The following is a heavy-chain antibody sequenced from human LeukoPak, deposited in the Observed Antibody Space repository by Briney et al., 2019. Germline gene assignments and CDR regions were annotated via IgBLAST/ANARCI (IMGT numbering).Heavy chain of an antibody. CDR2: IYSGGST. CDR3: ARGVCGSEYYYYYMDV. Sequence: GGSLRLSCAASGFTFDDYAMHWVRQGPGKGLEWVSVIYSGGSTYYADSVKGRFTISRDNSKNTLYLQMGSLRAEDMAVYYCARGVCGSEYYYYYMDVWGKGTTVTVSS. D-gene: IGHD3-16*01. CDR1: GFTFDDYA. V-gene: IGHV3-66*02. J-gene: IGHJ6*03.